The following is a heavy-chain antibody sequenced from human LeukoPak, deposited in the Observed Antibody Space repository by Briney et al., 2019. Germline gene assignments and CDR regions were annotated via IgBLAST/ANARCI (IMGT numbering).Heavy chain of an antibody. D-gene: IGHD3-3*01. CDR1: GGSVTRNSYY. J-gene: IGHJ5*01. CDR3: ARHPGMPLSGVAFKFCSIDS. V-gene: IGHV4-39*02. Sequence: SETLSLTCNVSGGSVTRNSYYEVCIRQSPDKRLEWIGNTHQGGKTYSNPSLKTRVTVSADASETHFSLSLTSVTAADTAVYYSARHPGMPLSGVAFKFCSIDSWGQGILVTVSS. CDR2: THQGGKT.